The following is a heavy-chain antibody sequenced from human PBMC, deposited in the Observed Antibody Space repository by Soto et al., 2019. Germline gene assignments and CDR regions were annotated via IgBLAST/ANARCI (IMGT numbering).Heavy chain of an antibody. CDR2: INHSGST. J-gene: IGHJ6*02. CDR1: GGSFSGYY. Sequence: SETLSLTCAVYGGSFSGYYWSWIRQPPGKGLEWIGEINHSGSTNYNPSLKSRVTISVDTSKNQFSLKLSSVTAADTAVYYCKRDYDFWSGYFRYNYYGVDVWGQGTTVTVSS. V-gene: IGHV4-34*01. CDR3: KRDYDFWSGYFRYNYYGVDV. D-gene: IGHD3-3*01.